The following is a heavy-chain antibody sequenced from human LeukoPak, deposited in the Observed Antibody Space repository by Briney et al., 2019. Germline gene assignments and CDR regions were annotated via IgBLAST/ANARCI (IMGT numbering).Heavy chain of an antibody. Sequence: ASVKVSCKTSGYTFTNYDINWLRQATGQGLEWLGWMSPGSGYTGYAQKFQGRVTMTRDISITTAYVELSSLRSEDTVVYYCARGIEAGVDYWGQGTLVTVPS. J-gene: IGHJ4*02. CDR3: ARGIEAGVDY. CDR1: GYTFTNYD. V-gene: IGHV1-8*02. CDR2: MSPGSGYT. D-gene: IGHD6-25*01.